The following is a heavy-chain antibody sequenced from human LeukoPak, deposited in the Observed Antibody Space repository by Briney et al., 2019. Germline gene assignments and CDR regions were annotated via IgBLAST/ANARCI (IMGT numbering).Heavy chain of an antibody. V-gene: IGHV3-21*01. D-gene: IGHD6-19*01. CDR3: ARGGSGWYHGY. CDR2: ISSSSSYI. CDR1: GFTFSSYS. Sequence: TGGSLRLSCAASGFTFSSYSMNWVRQAPGKGLEWVSSISSSSSYICYADSVKGRFTISRDSAKNSLYLQMNSLRAEDTAVYYCARGGSGWYHGYWGQGTLVTVSS. J-gene: IGHJ4*02.